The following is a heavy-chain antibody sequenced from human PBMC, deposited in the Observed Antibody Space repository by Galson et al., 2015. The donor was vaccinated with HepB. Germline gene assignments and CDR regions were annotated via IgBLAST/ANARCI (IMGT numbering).Heavy chain of an antibody. J-gene: IGHJ4*02. D-gene: IGHD6-19*01. CDR3: ARDPRSRVRGAGFSFVGYFDY. CDR1: GFTFSSYA. Sequence: SLRLSCAASGFTFSSYAMHWVRQAPGKGLEWVAVISYDGRNKYYADSVKGRFTISRDNSKNTLYLQMNSLRAEDTAVYYCARDPRSRVRGAGFSFVGYFDYWGRGTLVTVSS. CDR2: ISYDGRNK. V-gene: IGHV3-30*04.